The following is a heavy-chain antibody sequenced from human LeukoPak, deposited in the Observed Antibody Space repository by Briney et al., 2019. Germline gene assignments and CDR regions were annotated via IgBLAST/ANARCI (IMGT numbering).Heavy chain of an antibody. CDR3: ARGYSSSWYLWGSTDAFDI. CDR2: MNPNSGNT. V-gene: IGHV1-8*03. J-gene: IGHJ3*02. Sequence: ASVKVSCKASGYTFTGYYMHWVRQAPGQGLEWMGWMNPNSGNTGYAQKFQGRVTITRNTSISTAYMELSSLRSEDTAVYYCARGYSSSWYLWGSTDAFDIWGQGTMVTVSS. D-gene: IGHD6-13*01. CDR1: GYTFTGYY.